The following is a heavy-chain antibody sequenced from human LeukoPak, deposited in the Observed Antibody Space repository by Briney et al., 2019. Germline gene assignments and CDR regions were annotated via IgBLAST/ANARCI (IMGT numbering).Heavy chain of an antibody. D-gene: IGHD2-2*01. CDR3: ARARMGYETIDY. Sequence: ASVKVSCKASGYTFTSYGVNWVRQAPGQGLEWMGGIIPIFGTANYAQKFQGRVTITADESTSTAYMELSSLRSEDTAVYYCARARMGYETIDYWGQGTLVTVSS. J-gene: IGHJ4*02. V-gene: IGHV1-69*13. CDR2: IIPIFGTA. CDR1: GYTFTSYG.